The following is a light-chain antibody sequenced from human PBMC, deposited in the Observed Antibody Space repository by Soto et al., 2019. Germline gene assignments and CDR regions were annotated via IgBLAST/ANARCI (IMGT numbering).Light chain of an antibody. CDR3: QQYDSSPQT. V-gene: IGKV3-20*01. CDR1: QSVRSSY. Sequence: ETVLTQSPGTLSLSAGERATLSCRASQSVRSSYFAWYQQKPGQAPMLLIYGASSRATGIPDRFSGSGSGTDFTLTISRLEPEDFAVYYCQQYDSSPQTFGQGTKVEIK. J-gene: IGKJ1*01. CDR2: GAS.